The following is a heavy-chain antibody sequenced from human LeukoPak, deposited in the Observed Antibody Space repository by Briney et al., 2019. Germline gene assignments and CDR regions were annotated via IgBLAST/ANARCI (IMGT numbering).Heavy chain of an antibody. J-gene: IGHJ5*02. CDR2: IYYSGST. D-gene: IGHD3-3*01. Sequence: SQTLSLTCTVSGGSISSGGYYWSWIRQHPGKGLEWIGYIYYSGSTYYNPSLKSRVTISVDTSKNQFSLKLSSVAAADTAVYYCAREGITRTNRGVFDPWGQGTLVTVSS. CDR1: GGSISSGGYY. CDR3: AREGITRTNRGVFDP. V-gene: IGHV4-31*03.